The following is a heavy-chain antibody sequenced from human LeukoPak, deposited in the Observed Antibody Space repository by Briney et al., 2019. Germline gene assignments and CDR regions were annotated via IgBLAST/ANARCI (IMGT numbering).Heavy chain of an antibody. V-gene: IGHV4-4*07. D-gene: IGHD3-22*01. J-gene: IGHJ4*02. CDR3: ARESDYYDSSGYRTLFDY. Sequence: SETLSLTCTVSVGSISSYYWSWIRQPGGKGLEWLGRIYTSGSTNYNPSLKSRVTMSVDTSKNQFSLKLSSLTAADTAVNYCARESDYYDSSGYRTLFDYWGQGTLVTVSS. CDR1: VGSISSYY. CDR2: IYTSGST.